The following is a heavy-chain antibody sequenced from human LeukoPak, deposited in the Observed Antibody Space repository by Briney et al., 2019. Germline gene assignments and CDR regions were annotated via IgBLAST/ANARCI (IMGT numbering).Heavy chain of an antibody. CDR1: GFSFSDYS. CDR2: INSDGSTT. D-gene: IGHD1-26*01. V-gene: IGHV3-74*01. J-gene: IGHJ3*01. CDR3: ARGTYSGNDN. Sequence: PGGSLGLSCVASGFSFSDYSMNWVRQAPGKGLVWVSRINSDGSTTTYADSVKGRFTISRDNAKNTLYLQMNSLRVEDTAVYYCARGTYSGNDNWGQGTMVTVSS.